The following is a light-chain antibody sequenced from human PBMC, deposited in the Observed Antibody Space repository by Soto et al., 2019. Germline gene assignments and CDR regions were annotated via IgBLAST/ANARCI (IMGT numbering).Light chain of an antibody. J-gene: IGKJ4*01. Sequence: DIQMTQSPSSLSASVGDRVTITCRARQGIGNYLAWYQQKPGKVPKLLIYAASTLQSGVPSRFSGSGSGTDFTLTISSVQPEDLATYYCQKYDNSPVTFGGGTKVEIK. CDR2: AAS. V-gene: IGKV1-27*01. CDR1: QGIGNY. CDR3: QKYDNSPVT.